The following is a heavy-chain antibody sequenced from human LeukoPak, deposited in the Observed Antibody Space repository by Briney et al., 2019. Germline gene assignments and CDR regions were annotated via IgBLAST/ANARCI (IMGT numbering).Heavy chain of an antibody. CDR1: GFTFTRYW. D-gene: IGHD1-26*01. CDR3: SRDSYEVGATFDY. J-gene: IGHJ4*02. V-gene: IGHV3-74*01. CDR2: INIDGATT. Sequence: GGSLRLSCAASGFTFTRYWMHWVRHVTGKGLVWISRINIDGATTNYADSVKGRFTVSRDNAKNTMYLQVNSLRVEDTAVYYCSRDSYEVGATFDYWGQGTLVTVSS.